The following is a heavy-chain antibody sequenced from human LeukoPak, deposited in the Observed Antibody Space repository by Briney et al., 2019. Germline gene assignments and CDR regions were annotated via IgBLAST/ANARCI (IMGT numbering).Heavy chain of an antibody. D-gene: IGHD6-19*01. V-gene: IGHV4-61*02. J-gene: IGHJ6*03. Sequence: PSETLSLTCTVSGGSISSGSYYWSWIRQPAGKGLEWIGRIYTSGSTNYNPSLKSRVTISVDTSKNQFSLKLSSVTAAGTAVYYCAREGAAVAGYYYYYMDVWGKGTTVTVSS. CDR3: AREGAAVAGYYYYYMDV. CDR1: GGSISSGSYY. CDR2: IYTSGST.